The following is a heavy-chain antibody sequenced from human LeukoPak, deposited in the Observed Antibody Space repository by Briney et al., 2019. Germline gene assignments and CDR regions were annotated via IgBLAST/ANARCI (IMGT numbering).Heavy chain of an antibody. V-gene: IGHV1-69*04. CDR2: IIPIFGIA. Sequence: SVKVSCKASGGTFSSYAISWVRQAPGQGLEWMGRIIPIFGIANYAQKFQGRVTITAGKSTSTAYMELSSLRSEDTAVYYCARAGYCSGGSCYPNDAFDIWGQGTVVTVSS. J-gene: IGHJ3*02. D-gene: IGHD2-15*01. CDR1: GGTFSSYA. CDR3: ARAGYCSGGSCYPNDAFDI.